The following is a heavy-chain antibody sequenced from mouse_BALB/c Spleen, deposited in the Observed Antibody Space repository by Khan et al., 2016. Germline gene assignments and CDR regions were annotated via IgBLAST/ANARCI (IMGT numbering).Heavy chain of an antibody. J-gene: IGHJ2*01. CDR2: IYPGDGDT. Sequence: QVQLKQSGAELVRPGSSVKISCKASGYAFSSYWMNWVKQRPGQGLEWIGQIYPGDGDTNYNGKFKGKATLTVDKSSSTAYMQLSRLTSEDAAVYFCVRDGEGDYWGQGTNLTVSS. CDR1: GYAFSSYW. V-gene: IGHV1-80*01. CDR3: VRDGEGDY.